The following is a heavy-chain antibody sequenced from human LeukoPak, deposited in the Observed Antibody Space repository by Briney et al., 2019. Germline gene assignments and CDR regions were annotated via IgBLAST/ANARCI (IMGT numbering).Heavy chain of an antibody. V-gene: IGHV5-51*01. J-gene: IGHJ5*02. CDR3: ARHASEYSSSSWLDP. D-gene: IGHD6-6*01. CDR2: IYSGDSDT. CDR1: GYSFTTYW. Sequence: GESLKISCRGSGYSFTTYWIVWVRQMPGKGLEWMGSIYSGDSDTRYSPSFQGQVTISADKSINTAYLQWSSLKASDTATYYCARHASEYSSSSWLDPWGQGTLVTVSS.